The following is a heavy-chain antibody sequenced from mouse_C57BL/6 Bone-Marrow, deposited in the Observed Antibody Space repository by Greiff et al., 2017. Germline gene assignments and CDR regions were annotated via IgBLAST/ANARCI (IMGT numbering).Heavy chain of an antibody. CDR1: GYTFTSYW. V-gene: IGHV1-52*01. CDR2: IDPSDSET. Sequence: QVQLQQSGAELVRPGSSVKLSCKASGYTFTSYWMHWVKQRPIQGLEWIGNIDPSDSETHYNQKFKDKATLTVDKSSSTAYMQLSSLRAEDSAVHYCARIVDFYWYFDVGGTGTTDSVSS. CDR3: ARIVDFYWYFDV. D-gene: IGHD1-3*01. J-gene: IGHJ1*03.